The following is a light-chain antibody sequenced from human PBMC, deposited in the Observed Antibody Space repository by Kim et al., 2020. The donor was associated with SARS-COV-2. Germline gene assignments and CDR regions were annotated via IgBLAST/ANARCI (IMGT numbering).Light chain of an antibody. CDR1: QSISSW. V-gene: IGKV1-5*03. CDR2: ESS. J-gene: IGKJ4*01. CDR3: QQNNSYPLT. Sequence: DIQMTQSPSTLSASVGDRVTISCRASQSISSWLAWYQQKPGKAPNLLIYESSSLESGVPSRFSGSGSGTEFTLTISSLQPDDFATYYCQQNNSYPLTFGGGTKVDIK.